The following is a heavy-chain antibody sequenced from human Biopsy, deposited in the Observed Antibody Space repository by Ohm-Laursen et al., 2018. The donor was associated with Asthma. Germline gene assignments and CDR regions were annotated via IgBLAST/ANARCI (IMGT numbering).Heavy chain of an antibody. D-gene: IGHD1-26*01. Sequence: AASVKVSCKTSGFPFTAYYIHWVRQAPGQGLEWVGWISLNTGDANLAQKFRGWVTMTRDTSISTAYLVLSGLKSHDTAVYYCARAPYSDAIDSWGQGTLVAVSS. CDR3: ARAPYSDAIDS. V-gene: IGHV1-2*04. CDR1: GFPFTAYY. J-gene: IGHJ4*02. CDR2: ISLNTGDA.